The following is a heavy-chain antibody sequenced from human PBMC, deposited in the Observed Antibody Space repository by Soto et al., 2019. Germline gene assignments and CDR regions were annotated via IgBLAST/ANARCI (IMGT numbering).Heavy chain of an antibody. V-gene: IGHV3-30*18. D-gene: IGHD3-3*01. CDR3: VKGSDVARQELDY. J-gene: IGHJ4*02. CDR2: ISADGSDK. Sequence: QVQLVESGGGVVQPGRSLRLSCAASEFTFSNFGMHWVRQVPGKGLEWVAAISADGSDKYFSGSVKGRFTISRDNSKNTLFLQMNSLRVEDTAVYYCVKGSDVARQELDYWGQGTLVTVSS. CDR1: EFTFSNFG.